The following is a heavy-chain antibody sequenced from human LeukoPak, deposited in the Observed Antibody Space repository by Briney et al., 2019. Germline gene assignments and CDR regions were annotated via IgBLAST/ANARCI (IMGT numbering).Heavy chain of an antibody. CDR1: GFTFSSYA. V-gene: IGHV3-23*01. Sequence: GGSLRLSCAASGFTFSSYAMSWVRQAPGKGLEWVSAISGSGGSTYYADSVKGRFTISRDNSKNTLYLQMNSLRAEDTAVYYCAKEGSLYDRLPYPGDYWGQGTLVTVSS. J-gene: IGHJ4*02. CDR3: AKEGSLYDRLPYPGDY. D-gene: IGHD3-16*01. CDR2: ISGSGGST.